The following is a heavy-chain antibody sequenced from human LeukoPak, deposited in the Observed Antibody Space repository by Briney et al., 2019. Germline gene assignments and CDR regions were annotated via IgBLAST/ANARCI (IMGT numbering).Heavy chain of an antibody. J-gene: IGHJ4*02. Sequence: GESLQISCKGFGYSFTSYWIGWVRQLPGKGLGWVGIIYPGDSDTRYSPSFQGQVTISADKSISTAYLQWSSLKASDTAMYYCASLVNGGYRYFDYWGQGTLVTVSS. CDR2: IYPGDSDT. CDR3: ASLVNGGYRYFDY. D-gene: IGHD5-12*01. V-gene: IGHV5-51*01. CDR1: GYSFTSYW.